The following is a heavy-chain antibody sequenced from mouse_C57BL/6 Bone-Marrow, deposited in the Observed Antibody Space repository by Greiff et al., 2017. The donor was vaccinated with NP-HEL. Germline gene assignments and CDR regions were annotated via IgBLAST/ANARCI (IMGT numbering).Heavy chain of an antibody. D-gene: IGHD2-3*01. CDR2: ISYDGSN. V-gene: IGHV3-6*01. CDR1: GYSITSGYF. CDR3: ARGFDGYYGFAY. J-gene: IGHJ3*01. Sequence: VQLQQSGPGLVKPSQSLSLTCPVTGYSITSGYFCNWIRQLPGNKLEWMGYISYDGSNNYNPSLKNRISITRDTSKNQFFLKLNSMTTEDTATYYCARGFDGYYGFAYWGQGTLVTVSA.